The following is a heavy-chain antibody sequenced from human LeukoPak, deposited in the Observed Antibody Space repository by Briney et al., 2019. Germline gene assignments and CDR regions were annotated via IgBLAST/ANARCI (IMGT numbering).Heavy chain of an antibody. V-gene: IGHV4-34*01. CDR1: GGSFSGYY. Sequence: SETLSLTCAVYGGSFSGYYWSWIRQPPGKGLEWIGEINHSGSTNYNPSLKSRVTISVDTSKNQFSLKLSSVTAADTAVYYCARGRALYGDYVRAFDIWGQGTMVTVSS. CDR3: ARGRALYGDYVRAFDI. CDR2: INHSGST. D-gene: IGHD4-17*01. J-gene: IGHJ3*02.